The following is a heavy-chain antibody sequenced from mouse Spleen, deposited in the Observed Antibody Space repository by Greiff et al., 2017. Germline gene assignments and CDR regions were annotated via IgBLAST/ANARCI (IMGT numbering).Heavy chain of an antibody. CDR3: TRGHRYDGYFDV. Sequence: EVKLEESGGGLVKPGGSLKLSCAASGFTFSSYTMSWVRQTPEKRLEWVATISSGGSYTYYPDSVKGRFTISRDNAKNTLYLQMSSLKSEDTAMYYCTRGHRYDGYFDVWGAGTTVTVSS. CDR1: GFTFSSYT. J-gene: IGHJ1*01. D-gene: IGHD2-14*01. CDR2: ISSGGSYT. V-gene: IGHV5-6-4*01.